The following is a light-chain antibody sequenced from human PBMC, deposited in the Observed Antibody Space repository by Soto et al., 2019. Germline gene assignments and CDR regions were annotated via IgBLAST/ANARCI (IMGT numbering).Light chain of an antibody. CDR3: QSYDSSLSGV. Sequence: QSVLTQPPSASGAPGQRVTISCTGSSSNIGAGYDVHWYQQLPGTAPKLLIYGNSNRPSGVPDRFSGSKSGTSASLASTGLQADDEADYYCQSYDSSLSGVFGTGTKLTVL. V-gene: IGLV1-40*01. CDR2: GNS. J-gene: IGLJ1*01. CDR1: SSNIGAGYD.